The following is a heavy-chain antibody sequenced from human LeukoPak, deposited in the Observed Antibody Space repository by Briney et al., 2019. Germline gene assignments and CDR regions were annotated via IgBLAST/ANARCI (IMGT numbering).Heavy chain of an antibody. CDR3: ARGLSFLRRLYYFDY. CDR2: INHSGST. V-gene: IGHV4-34*01. Sequence: SETLSLTCAVYGGSFSGYYWSWIRQPPGKGLEWIGEINHSGSTNYNPSLKSRVTISVDTSKNQFSLKLSSVTAADTAVYYCARGLSFLRRLYYFDYWGQGTLVTVSS. D-gene: IGHD2-21*02. J-gene: IGHJ4*02. CDR1: GGSFSGYY.